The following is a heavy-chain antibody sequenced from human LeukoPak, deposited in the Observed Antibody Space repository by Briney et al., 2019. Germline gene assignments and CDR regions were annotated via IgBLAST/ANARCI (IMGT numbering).Heavy chain of an antibody. CDR2: IYYSGNT. J-gene: IGHJ4*02. V-gene: IGHV4-39*07. Sequence: SETLSLTCTVSGGSISSSSYFWGWIRQPPGKGLEWIGSIYYSGNTYYNPSLKSRVTISVDTSRNQFSLKLSSVTAADTAVYYCAMYTSSFDYWGQGTLVTVSS. CDR3: AMYTSSFDY. D-gene: IGHD6-13*01. CDR1: GGSISSSSYF.